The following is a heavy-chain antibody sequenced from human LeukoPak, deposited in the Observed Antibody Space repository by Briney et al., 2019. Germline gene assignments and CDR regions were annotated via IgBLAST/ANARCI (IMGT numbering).Heavy chain of an antibody. D-gene: IGHD3-3*01. CDR1: GGSISSYY. CDR3: ARLHYDFWGVNYYYYMDV. CDR2: IYYSGST. V-gene: IGHV4-59*01. Sequence: SEALSLTCTVSGGSISSYYWSWIRQPPGKGLEWIGYIYYSGSTNYNPSLKSRVTISVDTSKNQFSLKLSSVTAADTAVYYCARLHYDFWGVNYYYYMDVWGKGTTVTVSS. J-gene: IGHJ6*03.